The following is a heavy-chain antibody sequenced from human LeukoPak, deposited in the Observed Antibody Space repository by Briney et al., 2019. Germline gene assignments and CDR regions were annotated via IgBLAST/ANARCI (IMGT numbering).Heavy chain of an antibody. J-gene: IGHJ4*02. CDR2: ITGSGPTT. V-gene: IGHV3-23*01. D-gene: IGHD3-22*01. CDR1: GFTFGDYA. CDR3: ARVVSSSDLIDY. Sequence: PGGSLRLSCVASGFTFGDYAMTWVRQAPGKGLEWVSAITGSGPTTYYAASVQGRFTISRDNSNNLVFLQMNNLRVDDTAVYYCARVVSSSDLIDYWGQGTLVTVSS.